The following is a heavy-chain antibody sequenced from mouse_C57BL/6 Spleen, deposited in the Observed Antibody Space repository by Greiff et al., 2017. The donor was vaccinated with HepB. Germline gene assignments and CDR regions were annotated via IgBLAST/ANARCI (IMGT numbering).Heavy chain of an antibody. D-gene: IGHD2-5*01. CDR3: ARGRDYSNYVFDY. Sequence: EVKLEESGPGLVKPSQSLSLTCSVTGYSITSGYYWNWIRQFPGNKLEWMGYISYDGSNNYNPSLKNRISITRDTSKNQFFLKLNSVTTEDTATYYCARGRDYSNYVFDYWGQGTTLTVSS. CDR1: GYSITSGYY. V-gene: IGHV3-6*01. CDR2: ISYDGSN. J-gene: IGHJ2*01.